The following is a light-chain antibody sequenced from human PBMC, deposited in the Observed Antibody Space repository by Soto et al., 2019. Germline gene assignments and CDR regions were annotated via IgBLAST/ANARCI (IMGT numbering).Light chain of an antibody. J-gene: IGKJ4*01. CDR1: QSVSSF. CDR3: QQYGSSPLT. CDR2: GAS. Sequence: EIVSTHCPATMTLSPGGRATLSCRASQSVSSFLAWYQQKPGQAPRLLIYGASSRATGIPDRFSGSGSGTDFTLTISRLEPEDFAVYYCQQYGSSPLTFGGGTKVDIK. V-gene: IGKV3-20*01.